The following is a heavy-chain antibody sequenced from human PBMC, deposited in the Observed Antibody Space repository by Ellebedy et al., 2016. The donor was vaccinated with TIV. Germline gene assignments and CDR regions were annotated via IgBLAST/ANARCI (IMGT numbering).Heavy chain of an antibody. V-gene: IGHV4-59*01. Sequence: SETLSLTXTVSGVSTYGYYLTCIRQPPGKGLEWIGYIHYSGSANYSPSLKSRVTMSVDTSKNQFSLNLRSVTAADTAVYYCATDSSGWDGWFDPWGQGTLVTVTS. CDR3: ATDSSGWDGWFDP. CDR2: IHYSGSA. CDR1: GVSTYGYY. D-gene: IGHD6-19*01. J-gene: IGHJ5*02.